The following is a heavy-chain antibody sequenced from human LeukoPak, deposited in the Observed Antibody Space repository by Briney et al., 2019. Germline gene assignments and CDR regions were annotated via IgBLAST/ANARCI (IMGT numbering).Heavy chain of an antibody. D-gene: IGHD4-17*01. CDR1: GFTFSSYS. CDR2: ISSSSSYI. V-gene: IGHV3-21*01. CDR3: ARGERDYGDYGIDY. J-gene: IGHJ4*02. Sequence: GGSLRLSCAASGFTFSSYSMNWARQAPGKGLEWVSSISSSSSYIYYADSVKGRFTISRDNAKNSLYLQMNSLRAEDTAVYYCARGERDYGDYGIDYWGQGTLVTVSS.